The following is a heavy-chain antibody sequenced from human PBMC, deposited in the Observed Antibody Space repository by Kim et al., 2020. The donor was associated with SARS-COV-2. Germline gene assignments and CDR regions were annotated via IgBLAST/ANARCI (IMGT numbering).Heavy chain of an antibody. V-gene: IGHV1-69*13. CDR1: GGTFSSYA. CDR2: IIPIFGTA. Sequence: SVKVSCKASGGTFSSYAISWVRQAPGQGLEWMGGIIPIFGTANYAQKFQGRVTITADESTSTAYMELSSLRSEDTAVYYCARDLYSYSYGYVAVGYYWGQGTLVTVSS. CDR3: ARDLYSYSYGYVAVGYY. J-gene: IGHJ4*02. D-gene: IGHD5-18*01.